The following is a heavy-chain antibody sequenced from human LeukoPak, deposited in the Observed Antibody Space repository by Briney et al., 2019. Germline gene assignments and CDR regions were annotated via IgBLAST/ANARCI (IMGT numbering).Heavy chain of an antibody. Sequence: GGSLRLSCAASGFTFSSYDMHWVRQAPGKGLEGVSAIGTAGDTYYPGSVKGRFTISRENAKNSLYLQMNSLRAGDTAVYYCARVYQDAFDIWGQGTMVTVSS. J-gene: IGHJ3*02. V-gene: IGHV3-13*01. CDR2: IGTAGDT. CDR1: GFTFSSYD. CDR3: ARVYQDAFDI. D-gene: IGHD2-2*01.